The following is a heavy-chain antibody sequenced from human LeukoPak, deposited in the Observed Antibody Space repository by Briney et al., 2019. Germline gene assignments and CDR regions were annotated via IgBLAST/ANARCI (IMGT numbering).Heavy chain of an antibody. CDR1: GYTFTSYG. CDR2: ISAYNGNT. J-gene: IGHJ4*02. V-gene: IGHV1-18*01. Sequence: ASVTVSCKASGYTFTSYGISWARQAPAQGLEGRGWISAYNGNTKYAQKLQGRVTMTTDRPTSTAYMELGSLRSVDTAVYYCARDHDSSGISYGRWGQGTLVTVSS. D-gene: IGHD3-22*01. CDR3: ARDHDSSGISYGR.